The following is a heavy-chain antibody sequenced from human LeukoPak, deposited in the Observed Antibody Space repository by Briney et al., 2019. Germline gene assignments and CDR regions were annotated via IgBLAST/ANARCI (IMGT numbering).Heavy chain of an antibody. V-gene: IGHV4-59*08. CDR3: ARLGISHDSGWKNWFDP. J-gene: IGHJ5*02. CDR1: GGSIRNYY. Sequence: PSETLSLTCTVSGGSIRNYYWIWIRQPPGKGLEWIGYIYYSGSTNYNASLRSRVTISVDTSKNEFSLKLSSVTAADTAVYYCARLGISHDSGWKNWFDPWGQGTLVTVSS. CDR2: IYYSGST. D-gene: IGHD6-19*01.